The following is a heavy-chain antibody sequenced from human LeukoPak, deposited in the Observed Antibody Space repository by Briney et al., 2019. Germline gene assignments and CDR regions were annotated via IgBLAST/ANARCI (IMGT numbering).Heavy chain of an antibody. D-gene: IGHD5-24*01. V-gene: IGHV4-59*12. CDR1: GGSISSYY. CDR2: IYYSGST. CDR3: VRDLDGYNFHFDF. J-gene: IGHJ4*02. Sequence: SETLSLTCTVSGGSISSYYWSWIRQPPGKGLEWIGYIYYSGSTNYNPSLKSRVTISVDTSKNQFSLKLSSVTAADTAVYYCVRDLDGYNFHFDFWGQGTLVSVSS.